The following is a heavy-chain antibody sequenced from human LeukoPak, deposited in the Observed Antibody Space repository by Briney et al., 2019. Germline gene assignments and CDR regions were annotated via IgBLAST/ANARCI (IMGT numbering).Heavy chain of an antibody. Sequence: GGSLRLSCAASGFTFSSYAMSWVRQAPGKGLEWVSAISGGGGSTYYADSVKGRFTISRGNSKNTLYLQMNSLRAEDTAVYYCAKERGSTYYFDYWGQGTLVTVSS. CDR2: ISGGGGST. CDR3: AKERGSTYYFDY. CDR1: GFTFSSYA. D-gene: IGHD5/OR15-5a*01. J-gene: IGHJ4*02. V-gene: IGHV3-23*01.